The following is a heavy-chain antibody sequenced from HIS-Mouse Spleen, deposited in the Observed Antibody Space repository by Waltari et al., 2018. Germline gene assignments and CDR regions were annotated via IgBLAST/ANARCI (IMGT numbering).Heavy chain of an antibody. Sequence: EVQLVESGGGLVKPGGSLRLSCAAPRFTFSSLSMNLVRQAPGKGLEWVSSISSSSYIYYADSVKGRFTISRDNAKNSLYLQMNSLRAEDTAVYYCARETSSWSHFDYWGQEPWSPSPQ. D-gene: IGHD6-13*01. CDR3: ARETSSWSHFDY. V-gene: IGHV3-21*01. CDR2: ISSSSYI. J-gene: IGHJ4*01. CDR1: RFTFSSLS.